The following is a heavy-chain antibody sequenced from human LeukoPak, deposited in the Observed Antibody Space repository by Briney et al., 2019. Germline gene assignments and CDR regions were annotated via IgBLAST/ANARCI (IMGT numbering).Heavy chain of an antibody. CDR3: ARDNSGWSVDY. Sequence: EASVKVSCKSSGSTFSSYYMHWVRQAPGQGLEWMGIISPSGDYTRYAQKLQGRVSMTLDTSTSTVYMELNSLESEDTAMYYCARDNSGWSVDYWGQGTLVTVTS. CDR1: GSTFSSYY. CDR2: ISPSGDYT. V-gene: IGHV1-46*04. D-gene: IGHD6-19*01. J-gene: IGHJ4*02.